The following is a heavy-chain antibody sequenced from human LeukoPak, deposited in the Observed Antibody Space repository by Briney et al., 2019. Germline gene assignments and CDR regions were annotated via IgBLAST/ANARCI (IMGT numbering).Heavy chain of an antibody. V-gene: IGHV3-43*01. Sequence: GGSLRLSCAASGFTFDDYTMHWVRQAPGKGLEWVSLISWDGGSTYYADSVKGRFTISRDNSKNSLYLQMNSLRAEDTAVYYCARTMTDAFDIWGQGTMVTVSS. CDR3: ARTMTDAFDI. D-gene: IGHD3-22*01. J-gene: IGHJ3*02. CDR2: ISWDGGST. CDR1: GFTFDDYT.